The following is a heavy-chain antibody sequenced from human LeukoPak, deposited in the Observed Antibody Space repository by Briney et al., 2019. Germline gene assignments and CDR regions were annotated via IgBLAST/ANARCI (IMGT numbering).Heavy chain of an antibody. Sequence: PSETLSLTCAVYGGSFSGYYWSWIRQPPGKGLEWIGEINHSGSINYNPSLKSRVTISVDTSKNQFSLKLSSVTAADTAVYYCARGRGMRYDILTGYYRGGNWFDPWGQGTLVTVSS. CDR3: ARGRGMRYDILTGYYRGGNWFDP. D-gene: IGHD3-9*01. CDR1: GGSFSGYY. CDR2: INHSGSI. J-gene: IGHJ5*02. V-gene: IGHV4-34*01.